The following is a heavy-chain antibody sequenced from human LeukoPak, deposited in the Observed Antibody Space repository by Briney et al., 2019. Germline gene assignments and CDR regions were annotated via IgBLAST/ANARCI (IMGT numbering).Heavy chain of an antibody. CDR2: ISAYNGNT. D-gene: IGHD2/OR15-2a*01. CDR3: ARVIRGYFDY. Sequence: ASVKVSCKASNYTFTRYGLSWVRQAPGQGLEWMGWISAYNGNTNYAQKLQGRVTMTTDTSTSTAYMELRSLRSDDTAVYYCARVIRGYFDYWGQGTLVTVSS. J-gene: IGHJ4*02. CDR1: NYTFTRYG. V-gene: IGHV1-18*01.